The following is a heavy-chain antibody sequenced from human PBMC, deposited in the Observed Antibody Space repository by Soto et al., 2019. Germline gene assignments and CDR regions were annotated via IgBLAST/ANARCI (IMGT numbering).Heavy chain of an antibody. CDR2: ISGSGGTT. J-gene: IGHJ4*02. CDR3: AKDPHQWLTIFDY. D-gene: IGHD6-19*01. V-gene: IGHV3-23*01. CDR1: GFTFSNYA. Sequence: EVQLLESGGGLVQPGESLRLSCVASGFTFSNYAMSWVRQAPGKGLEWVSGISGSGGTTYYADSVKGRFTISRDNSKNTLFLQMNSLRAGDTAVYYCAKDPHQWLTIFDYWGQGALVTVSS.